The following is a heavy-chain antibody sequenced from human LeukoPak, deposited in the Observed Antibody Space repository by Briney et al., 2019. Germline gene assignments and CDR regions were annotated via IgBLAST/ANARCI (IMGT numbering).Heavy chain of an antibody. CDR3: ARRDDSSGYHKIFDY. Sequence: SETLSLTCAVSGASISGSGYYLGWIRQPPGKGLEWIGNIYYGENTYYNPSLKSRVTISIDTSNNQFYLKLSSLTAADTAVYYCARRDDSSGYHKIFDYWGQGTLVTVSS. CDR2: IYYGENT. J-gene: IGHJ4*02. D-gene: IGHD3-22*01. CDR1: GASISGSGYY. V-gene: IGHV4-39*01.